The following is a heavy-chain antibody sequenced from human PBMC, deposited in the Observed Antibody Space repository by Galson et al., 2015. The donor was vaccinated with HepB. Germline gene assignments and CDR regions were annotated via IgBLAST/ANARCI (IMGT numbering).Heavy chain of an antibody. D-gene: IGHD3-22*01. J-gene: IGHJ4*02. CDR1: GSIFRNHA. Sequence: SLRLSCAAYGSIFRNHAMHWVRQAPGKGLEWLAVISYDGIHKNYADSVRGRFIISRDDSKNTLYLEMNSLITEDTAVYYCARDHYDSSGQLNNGPDYWGQGTLVTVSS. CDR2: ISYDGIHK. CDR3: ARDHYDSSGQLNNGPDY. V-gene: IGHV3-30*04.